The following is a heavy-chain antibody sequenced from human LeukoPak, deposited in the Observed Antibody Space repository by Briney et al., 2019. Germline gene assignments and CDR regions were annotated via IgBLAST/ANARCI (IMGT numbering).Heavy chain of an antibody. Sequence: ASVKVSCKXSGYTSTGYYMHWVRQAPGQGLEWMGWINPNSGGTNYAQKFQGRVTMTRDTSISTAYMELSRLRSDDTAVYYCARDSADLRFLEWLSIWEYFDYWGQGTLVTVSS. CDR1: GYTSTGYY. J-gene: IGHJ4*02. CDR2: INPNSGGT. CDR3: ARDSADLRFLEWLSIWEYFDY. V-gene: IGHV1-2*02. D-gene: IGHD3-3*01.